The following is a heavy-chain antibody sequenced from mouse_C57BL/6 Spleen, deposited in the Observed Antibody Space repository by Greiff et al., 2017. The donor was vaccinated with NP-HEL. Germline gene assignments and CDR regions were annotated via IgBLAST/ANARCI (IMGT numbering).Heavy chain of an antibody. CDR1: GYTFTSYW. CDR3: ARSGFDYGNYPFAY. D-gene: IGHD2-1*01. J-gene: IGHJ3*01. CDR2: IHPNSGST. V-gene: IGHV1-64*01. Sequence: QVHVKQSGAELVKPGASVKLSCKASGYTFTSYWMHWVKQRPGQGLEWIGMIHPNSGSTNYNEKFKSKATLTVDKSSSTAYMQLSSLTSEDSAVYYCARSGFDYGNYPFAYWGQGTLVTVSA.